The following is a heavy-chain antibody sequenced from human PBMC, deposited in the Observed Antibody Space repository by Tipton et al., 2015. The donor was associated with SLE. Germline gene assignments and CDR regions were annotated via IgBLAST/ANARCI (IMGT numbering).Heavy chain of an antibody. D-gene: IGHD6-13*01. CDR3: ARRGDYSSSWCVGNYYYMDV. CDR2: INHSGST. CDR1: GGSIRSSGYY. J-gene: IGHJ6*03. Sequence: TLSLTCTVSGGSIRSSGYYWSWIRQPPGKGLEWIGEINHSGSTNYNPSLKSRVTISVDTSKNQFSLKLSSVIAADTAVYYCARRGDYSSSWCVGNYYYMDVWGKGTTVTVSS. V-gene: IGHV4-39*07.